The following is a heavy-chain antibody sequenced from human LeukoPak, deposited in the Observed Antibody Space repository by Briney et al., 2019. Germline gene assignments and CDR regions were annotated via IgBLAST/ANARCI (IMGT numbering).Heavy chain of an antibody. D-gene: IGHD3-10*01. Sequence: GGSLRLSCAASGFTFSSYAMSWVRQSPRKGLEWVSAISGSGGSTYYADSVKGRFTISRDNSKNTLYLQMNSLRAEDTAVYYCAKFVLLWFGELSYFDYWRQGTLVTVSS. CDR2: ISGSGGST. CDR3: AKFVLLWFGELSYFDY. CDR1: GFTFSSYA. J-gene: IGHJ4*02. V-gene: IGHV3-23*01.